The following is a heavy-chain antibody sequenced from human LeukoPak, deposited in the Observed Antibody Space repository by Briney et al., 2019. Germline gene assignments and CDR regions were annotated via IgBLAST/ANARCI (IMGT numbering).Heavy chain of an antibody. CDR1: GFTFSSSW. CDR3: VRASAGTYFDY. J-gene: IGHJ4*02. D-gene: IGHD6-19*01. Sequence: PGGSLRLSCETSGFTFSSSWMNWVRQAPGKGLEWVANIKHDGSEQYYLDSVKGRFTISRDNAKNSMYLQMNSLSAEDTAVYYCVRASAGTYFDYWGQGTLVTVSS. CDR2: IKHDGSEQ. V-gene: IGHV3-7*01.